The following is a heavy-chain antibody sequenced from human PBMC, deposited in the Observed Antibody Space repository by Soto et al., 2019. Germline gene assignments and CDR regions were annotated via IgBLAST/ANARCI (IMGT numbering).Heavy chain of an antibody. Sequence: LSLTCTVSGGSINSDSYHWTWIRQSPGKGLEWIGYIHHSGAFLYNPSFKSRLTISVDTSKNQFSLHLSSVTDADTAVYFCAREDDGGDSLDVWGQGTTVTVSS. J-gene: IGHJ6*02. D-gene: IGHD2-21*02. CDR1: GGSINSDSYH. V-gene: IGHV4-30-4*08. CDR2: IHHSGAF. CDR3: AREDDGGDSLDV.